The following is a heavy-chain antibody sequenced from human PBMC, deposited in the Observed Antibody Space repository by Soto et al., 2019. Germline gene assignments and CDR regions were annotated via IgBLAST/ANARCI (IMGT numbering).Heavy chain of an antibody. Sequence: QVQLVQSGAEVKKPGASVKVSCTASGYTFTSYGISWVRQAPGQGLEWMGWISAYNGNTNYAQKLQGRVTMTTDTSTSTAYMELRSLRSDDTAVYYCARVKGGGNYYDSSGYYYDYWGQGTLVTVSS. V-gene: IGHV1-18*01. CDR1: GYTFTSYG. CDR3: ARVKGGGNYYDSSGYYYDY. CDR2: ISAYNGNT. D-gene: IGHD3-22*01. J-gene: IGHJ4*02.